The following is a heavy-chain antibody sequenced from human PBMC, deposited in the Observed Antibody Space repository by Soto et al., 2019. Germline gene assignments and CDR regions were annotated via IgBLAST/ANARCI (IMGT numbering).Heavy chain of an antibody. CDR1: GFTFDDYA. V-gene: IGHV3-9*01. J-gene: IGHJ6*02. CDR2: ISWNSGSI. Sequence: GGSLRLSCAASGFTFDDYAMHWVRQAPGKGLEWVSGISWNSGSIGYADSVKGRFTISRDNAKNSLYLQMNSLRAEDTALYYCAKEVLRPYYYYGMDVWGQGTTVTVSS. CDR3: AKEVLRPYYYYGMDV.